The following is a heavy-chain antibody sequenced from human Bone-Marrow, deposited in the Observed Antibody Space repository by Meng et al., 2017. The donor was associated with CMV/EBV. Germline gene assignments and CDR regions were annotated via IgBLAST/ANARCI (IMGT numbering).Heavy chain of an antibody. CDR1: GFTFTSSA. D-gene: IGHD3-10*01. Sequence: SVKVSCKASGFTFTSSAVQWVRQARGQRLEWIGWIVVGSGNTNYAQKFQERVTITRDMSTSTAYMELSSLRSEDTAVYYCAAEGVMVRGVIIQFDYSMDVWGQRTTVTVSS. CDR3: AAEGVMVRGVIIQFDYSMDV. CDR2: IVVGSGNT. V-gene: IGHV1-58*01. J-gene: IGHJ6*02.